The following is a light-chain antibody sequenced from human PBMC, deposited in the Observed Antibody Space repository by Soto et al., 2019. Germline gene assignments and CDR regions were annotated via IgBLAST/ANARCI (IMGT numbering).Light chain of an antibody. CDR2: GAT. J-gene: IGKJ4*01. CDR3: QYYGSSPT. Sequence: EIVLTQSPGTLSLSPGERAALSCRASQSVSSGNLAWYQQKPGQAPRLLIFGATGRATGIPDRFSGSESGTAFTLTISSLEPEDFAVYYCQYYGSSPTFGGGTKVEIK. V-gene: IGKV3-20*01. CDR1: QSVSSGN.